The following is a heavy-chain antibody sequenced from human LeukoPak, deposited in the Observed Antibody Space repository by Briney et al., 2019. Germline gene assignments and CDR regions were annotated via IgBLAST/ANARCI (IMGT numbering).Heavy chain of an antibody. D-gene: IGHD2-21*02. CDR1: GSILSSYA. V-gene: IGHV3-30-3*01. J-gene: IGHJ1*01. Sequence: SLRRSCPASGSILSSYAMHWVRQAPVKGVKRVAIISYDGAKEYYGDSVKGRCTISRDNSKNTVYLQMNSLRAEETAVYYWARGGHIVVVTSGVLAEYLQHWGQGTLVTVSS. CDR2: ISYDGAKE. CDR3: ARGGHIVVVTSGVLAEYLQH.